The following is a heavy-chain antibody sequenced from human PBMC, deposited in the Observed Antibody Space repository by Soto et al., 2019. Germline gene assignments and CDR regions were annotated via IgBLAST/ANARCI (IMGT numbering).Heavy chain of an antibody. CDR3: ARQDGMDV. V-gene: IGHV5-51*01. CDR2: IYPGDSDT. J-gene: IGHJ6*02. Sequence: PGESLKISCKGSGYRFINNWIAWVRQMPGKGLEWMGSIYPGDSDTRYSPSFQGQVTISVDTSISTVNLQWSRLKASDTATYYCARQDGMDVWGQGTTVTVSS. CDR1: GYRFINNW.